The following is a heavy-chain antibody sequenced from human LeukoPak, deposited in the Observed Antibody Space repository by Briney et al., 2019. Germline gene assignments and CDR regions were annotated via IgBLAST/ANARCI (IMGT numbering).Heavy chain of an antibody. J-gene: IGHJ4*02. CDR3: TKTHTGKAVAGAFDY. CDR1: GFTFSSYV. CDR2: IRYDGSYK. V-gene: IGHV3-30*02. D-gene: IGHD6-19*01. Sequence: GGSLRLSCAASGFTFSSYVMHWVRQAPGKGLEWVAFIRYDGSYKYYADSVKGRFTISRDNSKNTLYLQMNSLRAEDTAVYYCTKTHTGKAVAGAFDYWGQGTLVTVSS.